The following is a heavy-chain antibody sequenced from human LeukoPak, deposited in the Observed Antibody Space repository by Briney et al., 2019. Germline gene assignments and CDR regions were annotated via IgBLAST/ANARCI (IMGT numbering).Heavy chain of an antibody. CDR1: GFTFSNAW. CDR3: TTEVIERYSYGLSHFDY. J-gene: IGHJ4*02. D-gene: IGHD5-18*01. CDR2: IKSKTDGGTT. V-gene: IGHV3-15*01. Sequence: GGSLRLSCAASGFTFSNAWMSWVRQAPGKGLEWVGRIKSKTDGGTTDYAAPVKGRFTISRDDSKNTLYLQMNSLKTEDTAVYYCTTEVIERYSYGLSHFDYWGREPWSPSPQ.